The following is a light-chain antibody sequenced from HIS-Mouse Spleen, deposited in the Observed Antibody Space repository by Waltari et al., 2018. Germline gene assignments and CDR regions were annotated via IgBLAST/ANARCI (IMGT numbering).Light chain of an antibody. J-gene: IGLJ2*01. Sequence: SYELTQPPSVSVSPGQTARITRCGDALPKKHDYWAQQKSGQAPVLVIYEDSKRPSGIPERFSGSSSGTMATLTISGAQVEDEADYYCYSTDSSGNHRVFGGGTKLTVL. V-gene: IGLV3-10*01. CDR3: YSTDSSGNHRV. CDR2: EDS. CDR1: ALPKKH.